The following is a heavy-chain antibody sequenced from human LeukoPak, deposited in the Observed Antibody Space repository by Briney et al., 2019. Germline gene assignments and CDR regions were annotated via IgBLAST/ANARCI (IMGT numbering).Heavy chain of an antibody. V-gene: IGHV4-59*01. CDR2: PYYSGST. Sequence: SETLSLTCTVYGGSSSSYYWSWIRQPPGKGLEWFGYPYYSGSTNSTPSLKSRSTISVDTSKNQFSLKLSSVTAADTAVYYCAGRGIAVEVDYWXQPTLATAPS. CDR1: GGSSSSYY. D-gene: IGHD6-19*01. CDR3: AGRGIAVEVDY. J-gene: IGHJ4*02.